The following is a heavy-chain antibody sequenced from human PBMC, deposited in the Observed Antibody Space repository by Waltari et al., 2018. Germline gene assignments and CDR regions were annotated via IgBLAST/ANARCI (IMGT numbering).Heavy chain of an antibody. V-gene: IGHV3-30*04. D-gene: IGHD5-18*01. CDR1: GFTFSSYT. CDR3: ARDSVGYSYGDY. CDR2: ISSDGTNK. J-gene: IGHJ4*02. Sequence: QLQLVESGGGVVQPGRALRRPCAAPGFTFSSYTRPCVRQAPGKGLEWVAVISSDGTNKYYADSVKGRFTISRDNSKNTLYLQMNSLRAEDTAVYYCARDSVGYSYGDYWGQGTLVTVSS.